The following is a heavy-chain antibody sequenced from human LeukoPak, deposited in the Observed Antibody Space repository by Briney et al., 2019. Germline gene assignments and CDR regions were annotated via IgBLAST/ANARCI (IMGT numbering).Heavy chain of an antibody. D-gene: IGHD6-13*01. CDR3: ASFSSSYAGDAFDI. CDR2: IYYSGST. CDR1: GGSISSYY. Sequence: PSETLSLTCTVSGGSISSYYWSWIRQPPGKGLEWIGYIYYSGSTNYNSSLKSRVTISVDTSKNQFSLKLSSVTAADTAVYYCASFSSSYAGDAFDIWGQGTMVTVSS. J-gene: IGHJ3*02. V-gene: IGHV4-59*01.